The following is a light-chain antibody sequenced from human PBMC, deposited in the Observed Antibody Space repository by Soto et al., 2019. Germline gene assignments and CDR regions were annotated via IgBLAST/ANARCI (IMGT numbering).Light chain of an antibody. V-gene: IGLV2-8*01. CDR3: SSYAGSNDFV. CDR1: RSDVGAYNY. CDR2: EVS. Sequence: QSALTQPPSASGSPGQSVTISCTGTRSDVGAYNYVSWYQQHPGKAPKLLIYEVSKRPSGVPERFSGSKSGNTASLTVSGLQAEDEADYYCSSYAGSNDFVFGTGTKVTVL. J-gene: IGLJ1*01.